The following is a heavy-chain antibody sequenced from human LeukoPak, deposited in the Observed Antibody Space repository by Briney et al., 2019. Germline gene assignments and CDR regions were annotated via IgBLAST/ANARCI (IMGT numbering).Heavy chain of an antibody. CDR3: ARDLAGSGPGFDY. D-gene: IGHD6-19*01. V-gene: IGHV3-21*01. CDR2: ISSSSSYI. J-gene: IGHJ4*02. CDR1: GFTFSSYS. Sequence: PGGSLRLSCAASGFTFSSYSMNWVRQAPGKGLEWVSSISSSSSYIYYADSVKGRFTISRDNAKNSLYLQMNSLRAEDTAVYYCARDLAGSGPGFDYWGQGTLVTVSS.